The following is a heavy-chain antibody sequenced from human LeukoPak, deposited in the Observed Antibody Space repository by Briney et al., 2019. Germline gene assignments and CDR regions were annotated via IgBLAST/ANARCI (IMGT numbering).Heavy chain of an antibody. J-gene: IGHJ4*02. V-gene: IGHV3-48*04. CDR1: GSTFSSHT. CDR3: ARNLPAADY. CDR2: ISSTSSVI. D-gene: IGHD2-2*01. Sequence: GGSLRLSCAASGSTFSSHTMNWVRQAPGKGLEWVSYISSTSSVIYYADSVKGRFTISRDNAKSSLYLQMNSLRAEDTVVYYCARNLPAADYWGQGTLVTVSS.